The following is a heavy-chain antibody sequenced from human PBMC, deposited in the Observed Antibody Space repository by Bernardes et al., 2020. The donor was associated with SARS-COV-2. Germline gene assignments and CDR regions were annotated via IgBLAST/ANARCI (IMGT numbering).Heavy chain of an antibody. CDR1: GFIFSYYA. J-gene: IGHJ4*02. V-gene: IGHV3-30*18. CDR3: AKILTSAWFDLRVGYFEN. CDR2: ISHDGGHK. Sequence: SLRLSCPASGFIFSYYAMHWVRPAPGKGLAGVALISHDGGHKYYAGSVRGRFTVSRDNSRHTLVLQISSLRAEDTAIYYCAKILTSAWFDLRVGYFENWGQGTLVPVSS. D-gene: IGHD3-10*01.